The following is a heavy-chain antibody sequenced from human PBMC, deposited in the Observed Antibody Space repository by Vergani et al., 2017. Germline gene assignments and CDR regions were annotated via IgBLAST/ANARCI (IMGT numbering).Heavy chain of an antibody. J-gene: IGHJ4*02. CDR3: AGDTVTSCRYFDY. Sequence: EVQLLESGGNLVQPGGSLRLSCAASGFTFTNFAMTWVRQAPGEGLEWVSGISGSGGFTYYADSVKGRFTITRDNSKNTMFLQMNNLRAEDTAVYYCAGDTVTSCRYFDYWGQGTLVTVSS. CDR2: ISGSGGFT. CDR1: GFTFTNFA. V-gene: IGHV3-23*01. D-gene: IGHD4-11*01.